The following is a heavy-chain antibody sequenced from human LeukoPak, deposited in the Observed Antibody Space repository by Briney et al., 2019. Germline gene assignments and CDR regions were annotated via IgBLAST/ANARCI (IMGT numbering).Heavy chain of an antibody. J-gene: IGHJ4*02. CDR3: ATSRGYKDNLDY. D-gene: IGHD5-24*01. Sequence: GGSLRLSCAASGFTFDDYAMHWVRQAPGKGLEWVSGISWNSGSIGYADSVKGRFTISRDNAKNSLYLQMNSLRAEDTALYYCATSRGYKDNLDYWGQGTLVTVPS. V-gene: IGHV3-9*01. CDR1: GFTFDDYA. CDR2: ISWNSGSI.